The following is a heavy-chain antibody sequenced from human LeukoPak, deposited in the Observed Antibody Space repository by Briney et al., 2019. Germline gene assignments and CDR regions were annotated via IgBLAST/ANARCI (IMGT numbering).Heavy chain of an antibody. J-gene: IGHJ4*02. CDR1: GYTFTSYG. D-gene: IGHD3-22*01. V-gene: IGHV1-18*01. CDR2: ISAYNGNT. Sequence: ASVKVSCKASGYTFTSYGISWVRQAPGQGLEWMGWISAYNGNTNYAQKLQGRVTMTTDTSTSTAYMELRSLRSDDTAVYYCARDFRTYYYDSSAHYFDYWGQGTLVTVSS. CDR3: ARDFRTYYYDSSAHYFDY.